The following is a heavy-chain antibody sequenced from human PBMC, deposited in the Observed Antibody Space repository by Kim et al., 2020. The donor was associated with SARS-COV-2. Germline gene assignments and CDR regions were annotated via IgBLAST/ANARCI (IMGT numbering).Heavy chain of an antibody. J-gene: IGHJ4*02. D-gene: IGHD4-17*01. V-gene: IGHV3-20*01. CDR3: ARVNHDYGGDIDY. CDR1: GFTFNDYG. CDR2: ISRNGGNT. Sequence: GGSLRLSCAASGFTFNDYGMSWVRQAPGKGLEWVSSISRNGGNTDYADSVKGRFTISRDNAKNSLYLQMNSLRAEDTALYHCARVNHDYGGDIDYWGQGTLVTVSS.